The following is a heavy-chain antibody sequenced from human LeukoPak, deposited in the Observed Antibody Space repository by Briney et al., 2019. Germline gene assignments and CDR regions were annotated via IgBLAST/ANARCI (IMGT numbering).Heavy chain of an antibody. D-gene: IGHD6-13*01. V-gene: IGHV1-8*01. J-gene: IGHJ5*02. Sequence: ASVKVSCKASGYTFTNYDINWVRQATGQGLEWMGWMNPNSGNTGYAQKFQGRVTMTRTMSISTAYMELSSLTSEDTAVYCCARGVKGSSWYYDWFDPWGQGTLVTVSS. CDR1: GYTFTNYD. CDR3: ARGVKGSSWYYDWFDP. CDR2: MNPNSGNT.